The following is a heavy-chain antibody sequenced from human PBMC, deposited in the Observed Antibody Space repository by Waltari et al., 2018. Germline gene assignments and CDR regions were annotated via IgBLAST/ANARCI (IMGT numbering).Heavy chain of an antibody. CDR2: INHSGST. V-gene: IGHV4-34*01. D-gene: IGHD3-22*01. CDR1: GGSFSGYY. CDR3: ARGNGWLLLRPLNWFDP. J-gene: IGHJ5*02. Sequence: QVQLQQWGAGLLKPSETLSLTCAVYGGSFSGYYWSWIRQPPGKGLEWIGEINHSGSTNYNPSLKSRVTISVDTSKNQFSLKLSSVTAADTAVYYCARGNGWLLLRPLNWFDPWGQGTLVTVSS.